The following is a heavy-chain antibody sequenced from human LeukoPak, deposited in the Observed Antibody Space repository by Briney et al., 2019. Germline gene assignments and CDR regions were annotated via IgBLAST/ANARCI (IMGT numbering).Heavy chain of an antibody. D-gene: IGHD2-2*01. J-gene: IGHJ4*02. V-gene: IGHV4-39*07. CDR2: IYYSGST. Sequence: SETLSLTCTVSGGSISSSSYSWGWIRQPPGKGLEWIGSIYYSGSTNYNPSLKSRVTISVDTSKDQFSLKLSSVTAADTAVYYCARGFSGVVPAATKYYFDYWGQGTLVTVSS. CDR3: ARGFSGVVPAATKYYFDY. CDR1: GGSISSSSYS.